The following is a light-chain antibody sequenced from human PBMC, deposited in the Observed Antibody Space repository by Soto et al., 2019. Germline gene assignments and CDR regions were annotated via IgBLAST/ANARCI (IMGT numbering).Light chain of an antibody. CDR2: GAS. CDR3: QQYGSSRT. J-gene: IGKJ1*01. CDR1: QSVSSSY. Sequence: EIVLTQSPGTLSLSPGERATLSCRASQSVSSSYLAWYQQKPGQAPRLLIYGASSRATGIPDRFSGSGSGTDFTLTISRQEPEDFAVYYCQQYGSSRTFGQGNKVEIK. V-gene: IGKV3-20*01.